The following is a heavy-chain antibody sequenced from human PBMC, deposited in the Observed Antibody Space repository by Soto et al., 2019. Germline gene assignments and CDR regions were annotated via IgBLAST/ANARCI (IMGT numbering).Heavy chain of an antibody. CDR2: IDWEDTK. CDR3: ARAFYGMDV. V-gene: IGHV2-70*04. J-gene: IGHJ6*02. Sequence: ASGPTLVNPTQTLTLTCTVCGFSLSGRGMRVTWIRQPPGKALEWLARIDWEDTKLYSTSLKTRLTISKDTSKNQVVLTMTNVDPADTGTYYCARAFYGMDVWGQGTTVTVSS. CDR1: GFSLSGRGMR.